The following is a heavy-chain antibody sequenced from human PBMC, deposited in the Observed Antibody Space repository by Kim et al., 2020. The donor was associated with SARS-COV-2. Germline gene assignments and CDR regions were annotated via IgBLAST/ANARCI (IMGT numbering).Heavy chain of an antibody. CDR1: GGSISSYY. CDR2: IYYSGST. CDR3: ARHDYDFWSGYGNYGMDV. V-gene: IGHV4-59*08. D-gene: IGHD3-3*01. J-gene: IGHJ6*02. Sequence: SETLSLTCTVSGGSISSYYWSWIRQPPGKGLEWIGYIYYSGSTNYNPSLKSRVTISVDTSKNQFSLKLSSVTAADTAVYYCARHDYDFWSGYGNYGMDVWGQGTTVTVSS.